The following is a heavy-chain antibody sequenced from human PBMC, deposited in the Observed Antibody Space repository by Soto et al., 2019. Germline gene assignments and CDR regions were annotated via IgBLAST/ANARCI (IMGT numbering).Heavy chain of an antibody. CDR3: ARHEYDSSGYYYGPFDY. CDR1: GGSISSGGYY. D-gene: IGHD3-22*01. J-gene: IGHJ4*02. V-gene: IGHV4-31*03. CDR2: IYYSGST. Sequence: PSETLSLTCTVSGGSISSGGYYWSWIRQHPGKGLGWIGYIYYSGSTYYNPSLKSRVTISVDTSKNQFSLKLSSVTAADTAVYYCARHEYDSSGYYYGPFDYWGQGTLVTVSS.